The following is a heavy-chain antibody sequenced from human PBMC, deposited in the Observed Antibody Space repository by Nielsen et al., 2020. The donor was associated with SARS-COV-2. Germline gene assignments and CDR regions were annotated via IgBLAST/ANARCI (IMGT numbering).Heavy chain of an antibody. D-gene: IGHD6-19*01. V-gene: IGHV3-53*01. CDR2: IYSGGST. CDR3: AGLDY. Sequence: GGSLRLSCAASAFTVSSNYMSWVRQAPGKGLEWVSVIYSGGSTYYADSAKGRFTISRDNAKNSLYLQMNSLRAEDTAVYYCAGLDYWGQGTLVTVSS. CDR1: AFTVSSNY. J-gene: IGHJ4*02.